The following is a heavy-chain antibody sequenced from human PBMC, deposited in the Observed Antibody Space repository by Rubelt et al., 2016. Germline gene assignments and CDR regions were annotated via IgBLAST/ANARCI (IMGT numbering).Heavy chain of an antibody. CDR1: GASISSRSYF. D-gene: IGHD5-18*01. J-gene: IGHJ4*02. V-gene: IGHV4-39*01. CDR2: TEYSGST. Sequence: QLQLQESGPGLVKPSETLSLTRTVSGASISSRSYFWGWIRQPPGKGREWIGSTEYSGSTYYTAVLKSRATISVDTSKNQFSLKLSSVTAADTAVYYCARHPTALDIYYFDYWGQGTLVTVSS. CDR3: ARHPTALDIYYFDY.